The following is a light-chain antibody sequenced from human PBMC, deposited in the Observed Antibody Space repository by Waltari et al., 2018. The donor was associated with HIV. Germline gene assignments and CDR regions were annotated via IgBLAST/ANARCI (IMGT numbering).Light chain of an antibody. CDR1: SSDVVGYNY. Sequence: QSALTQPRSMSGSPGQSVTISCTGTSSDVVGYNYVSWYQQHPGKAPKLMIVCVNKRLSGVPDRFSGSKSGNTASLTISGHQAEDEADYYCCSYADKYTWVFGGGTKLAVL. CDR2: CVN. J-gene: IGLJ3*02. CDR3: CSYADKYTWV. V-gene: IGLV2-11*01.